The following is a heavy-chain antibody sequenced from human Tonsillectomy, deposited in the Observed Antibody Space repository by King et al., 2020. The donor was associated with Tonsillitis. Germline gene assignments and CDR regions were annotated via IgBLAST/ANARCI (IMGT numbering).Heavy chain of an antibody. V-gene: IGHV1-18*01. D-gene: IGHD3-22*01. Sequence: QLVQSGAEVKVPGASVKVSCKASGYPFSTLGINWVRQAPGQGLEWMGWISTYNGYQNYPQKLQGRVTMTTDTSTSTAYMELRSLRSDDTAVYYCARNRATMIAYYFDYWGHGTLVTVSA. CDR3: ARNRATMIAYYFDY. J-gene: IGHJ4*01. CDR1: GYPFSTLG. CDR2: ISTYNGYQ.